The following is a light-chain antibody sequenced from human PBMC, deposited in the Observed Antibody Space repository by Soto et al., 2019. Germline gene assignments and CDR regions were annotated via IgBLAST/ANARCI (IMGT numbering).Light chain of an antibody. CDR3: QPYNNGPLT. CDR1: QDISGY. J-gene: IGKJ4*01. Sequence: PLTQSPSSLSASVGDRVTITCRASQDISGYVAWYQQRPGRAPQRLIYAASALQTGVPSRFSGSGSGTDFTLTITSLQPEDFAVYYCQPYNNGPLTFGGGTKVEIK. CDR2: AAS. V-gene: IGKV1-9*01.